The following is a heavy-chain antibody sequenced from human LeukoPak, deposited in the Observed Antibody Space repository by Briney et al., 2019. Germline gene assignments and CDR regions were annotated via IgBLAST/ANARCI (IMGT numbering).Heavy chain of an antibody. CDR3: ARVRGRISSGWFLLFDY. D-gene: IGHD6-19*01. Sequence: SETLSLTRTVSGGSISSYYWSWIRQPPGKGLEWIGEVNHSGSTNYNPSLKSRVTISVDTSKNQFSLKLSSVTAADTAVYYCARVRGRISSGWFLLFDYWGQGTLVTVSS. CDR1: GGSISSYY. J-gene: IGHJ4*02. V-gene: IGHV4-34*01. CDR2: VNHSGST.